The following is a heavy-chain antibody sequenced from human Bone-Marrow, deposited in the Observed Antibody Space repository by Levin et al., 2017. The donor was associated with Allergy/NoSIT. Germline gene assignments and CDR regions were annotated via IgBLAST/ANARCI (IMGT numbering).Heavy chain of an antibody. CDR3: ARLGRMRGYSYGYSSYYFDY. V-gene: IGHV5-10-1*01. D-gene: IGHD5-18*01. Sequence: PGESLKISCKGSGYSFTSYWISWVRQMPGKGLEWMGRIDPSDSYTNYSPSFQGHVTISADKSISTAYLQWSSLKASDTAMYYCARLGRMRGYSYGYSSYYFDYWGQGTLVTVSS. CDR1: GYSFTSYW. J-gene: IGHJ4*02. CDR2: IDPSDSYT.